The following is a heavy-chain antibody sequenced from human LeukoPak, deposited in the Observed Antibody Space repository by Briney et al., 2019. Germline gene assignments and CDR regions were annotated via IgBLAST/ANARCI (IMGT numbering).Heavy chain of an antibody. CDR3: ARDFRRHWFGERVFDY. Sequence: SETLSLTCAVYGGSFSGYYWSWIRQPPGKGLEWIGEINHSGSTNYNPPVKRRVNISVDTSKNQFSLKLSSVTAADTAVYYCARDFRRHWFGERVFDYWGQGTLVTVSS. CDR1: GGSFSGYY. V-gene: IGHV4-34*01. J-gene: IGHJ4*02. CDR2: INHSGST. D-gene: IGHD3-10*01.